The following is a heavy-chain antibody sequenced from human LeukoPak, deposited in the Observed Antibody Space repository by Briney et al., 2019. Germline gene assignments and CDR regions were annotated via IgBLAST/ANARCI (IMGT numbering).Heavy chain of an antibody. Sequence: KASETLSLTCTVSGGSISSSSYYWGWIRQPPGKGLEWIGSIYYSGSTYHNPSLKSRVSISVDTSKNQLSLKLSSVTAADTAVYYCATDSSGYYSFDYWGQGTLVTVSS. CDR2: IYYSGST. CDR3: ATDSSGYYSFDY. CDR1: GGSISSSSYY. V-gene: IGHV4-39*01. J-gene: IGHJ4*02. D-gene: IGHD3-22*01.